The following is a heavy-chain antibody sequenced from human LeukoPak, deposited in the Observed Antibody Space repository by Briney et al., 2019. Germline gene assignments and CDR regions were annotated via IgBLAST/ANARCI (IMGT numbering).Heavy chain of an antibody. CDR3: ARVTWELPDY. D-gene: IGHD1-26*01. CDR2: ISAYNGNT. V-gene: IGHV1-18*04. Sequence: GASVKVSCKASGYTFTGYYMHWVRQAPGQGLEWMGWISAYNGNTNYAQKLQGRVTMTTDTSTSTAYMELRSLRSDDTAVYYCARVTWELPDYWGQGTLVTVSS. CDR1: GYTFTGYY. J-gene: IGHJ4*02.